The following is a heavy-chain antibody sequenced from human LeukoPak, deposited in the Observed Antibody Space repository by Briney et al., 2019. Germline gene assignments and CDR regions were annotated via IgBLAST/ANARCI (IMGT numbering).Heavy chain of an antibody. Sequence: GGSLRLSSAASGFTFSSYAMSWVRQAPGKGLEWVSGISGSGDSTYYADSVKGRFTISRDNSKNTLYLQMNSLRAEDTAVYYCAKTYRYCSSTSCYNYWGQGTLVTVSS. V-gene: IGHV3-23*01. D-gene: IGHD2-2*02. CDR1: GFTFSSYA. J-gene: IGHJ4*02. CDR2: ISGSGDST. CDR3: AKTYRYCSSTSCYNY.